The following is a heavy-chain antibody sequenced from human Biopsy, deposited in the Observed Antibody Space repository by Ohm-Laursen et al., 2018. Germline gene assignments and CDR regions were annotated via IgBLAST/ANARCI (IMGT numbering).Heavy chain of an antibody. Sequence: SLRLTCTASGFTFDDYAMHWVRQVPGKGLEWVSGISWNSDDIGYADSVKGRFTISRDNARNALHLQMNSLRTEDTALYYCAKDLGLNYSDRFLFYYGMDVWGRGTTVTVSS. J-gene: IGHJ6*02. CDR2: ISWNSDDI. D-gene: IGHD4-17*01. CDR1: GFTFDDYA. V-gene: IGHV3-9*01. CDR3: AKDLGLNYSDRFLFYYGMDV.